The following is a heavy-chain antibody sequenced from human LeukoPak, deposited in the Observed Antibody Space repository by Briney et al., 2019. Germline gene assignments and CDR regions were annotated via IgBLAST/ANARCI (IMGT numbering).Heavy chain of an antibody. J-gene: IGHJ4*02. CDR2: INHSGST. V-gene: IGHV4-34*01. Sequence: SETLSLTCAVYGGSFSGYYWSWIRQPPGKGLEWIGEINHSGSTNYNPSLKSRVTISVDTSKNQFSLKLSSVTAADTAVYYCARLLDPYYYDSTDYWGQGALVTVSS. CDR3: ARLLDPYYYDSTDY. D-gene: IGHD3-22*01. CDR1: GGSFSGYY.